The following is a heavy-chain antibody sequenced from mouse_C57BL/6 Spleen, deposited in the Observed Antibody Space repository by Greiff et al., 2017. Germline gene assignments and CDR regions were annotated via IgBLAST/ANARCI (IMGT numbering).Heavy chain of an antibody. Sequence: EVKLMESGGGLVKPGGSLKLSCAASGFTFSSYAMSWVRQTPDKRLEWVATISDGGSYTYYPDNVKGRFTISRDNAKNNLYLQMSHLKSEDTAMYYCARSFYGSSVDYWGQGTTLTVSS. CDR3: ARSFYGSSVDY. CDR1: GFTFSSYA. J-gene: IGHJ2*01. CDR2: ISDGGSYT. D-gene: IGHD1-1*01. V-gene: IGHV5-4*03.